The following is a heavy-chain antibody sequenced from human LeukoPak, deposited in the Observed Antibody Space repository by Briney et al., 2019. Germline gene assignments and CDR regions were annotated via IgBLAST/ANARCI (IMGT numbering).Heavy chain of an antibody. CDR1: GGTFSDYY. CDR2: INHSGST. Sequence: SETLSLTCAVYGGTFSDYYWSWVRQAPGKGLEWVGEINHSGSTNYNPSLKRGGTISVDTSKNQFSLKLSSVTDADTAVYYCARTIFGVVITHYYYYMDVWGKGTTVTVSS. CDR3: ARTIFGVVITHYYYYMDV. V-gene: IGHV4-34*01. J-gene: IGHJ6*03. D-gene: IGHD3-3*01.